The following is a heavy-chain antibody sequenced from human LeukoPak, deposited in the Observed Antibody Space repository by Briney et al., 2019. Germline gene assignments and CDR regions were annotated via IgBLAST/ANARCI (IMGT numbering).Heavy chain of an antibody. J-gene: IGHJ4*02. CDR2: ISFDGNKK. V-gene: IGHV3-30*18. Sequence: GGSLRLSCEASGFTISSYGMHWVRQAPGKGLEWVAGISFDGNKKYYADSVKGRSIITRDNSKNTLYLEMNSLRVEDTAVYYCAKVADHSGPFDCWGQGTLATVSS. CDR1: GFTISSYG. CDR3: AKVADHSGPFDC. D-gene: IGHD5-12*01.